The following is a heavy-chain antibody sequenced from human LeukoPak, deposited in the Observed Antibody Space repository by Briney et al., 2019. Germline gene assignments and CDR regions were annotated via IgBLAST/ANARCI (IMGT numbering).Heavy chain of an antibody. D-gene: IGHD3-22*01. J-gene: IGHJ5*01. Sequence: GGSLRLSCAASGSTFTFYAMSWVRQAPGKGLEWVASMCGTAGCTFYPDSVKGRFTISRDNSKNVLYLRMNSLTAEDTAIYYCAKDRPNFHENSGHYYRRDGDSWGQGTLVTVSS. CDR3: AKDRPNFHENSGHYYRRDGDS. CDR2: MCGTAGCT. CDR1: GSTFTFYA. V-gene: IGHV3-23*01.